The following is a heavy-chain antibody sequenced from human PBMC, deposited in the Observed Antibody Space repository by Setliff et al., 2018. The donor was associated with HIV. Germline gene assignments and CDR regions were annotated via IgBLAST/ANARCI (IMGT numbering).Heavy chain of an antibody. CDR3: ARVRLELRQYWFDS. J-gene: IGHJ5*01. D-gene: IGHD1-7*01. Sequence: SCTLNGVPLSGYYWSWIRQPPGKGLEWIGEINHSGSTNYNPSLKRRVTISVDTSKNQFSLKLNSVTAADTAVYYCARVRLELRQYWFDSWGQGSPVTVSS. V-gene: IGHV4-34*01. CDR1: GVPLSGYY. CDR2: INHSGST.